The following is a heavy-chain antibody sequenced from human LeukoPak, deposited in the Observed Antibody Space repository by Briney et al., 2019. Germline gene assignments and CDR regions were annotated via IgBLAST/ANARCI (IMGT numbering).Heavy chain of an antibody. CDR1: GYTFSSYG. D-gene: IGHD5-18*01. CDR3: AKERDTAMVTIDY. V-gene: IGHV3-30*02. CDR2: IRYDGSNK. Sequence: GGSLRLSCAASGYTFSSYGMHWVRQAPGKGLEWVAFIRYDGSNKYYADSVKGRFTISRDNSKNTLYLQMNSLRAEDTAVYYCAKERDTAMVTIDYWGQGTLVTVSS. J-gene: IGHJ4*02.